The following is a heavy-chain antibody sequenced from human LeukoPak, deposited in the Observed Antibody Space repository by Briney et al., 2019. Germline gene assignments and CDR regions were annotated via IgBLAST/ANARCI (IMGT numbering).Heavy chain of an antibody. V-gene: IGHV3-21*01. D-gene: IGHD3-22*01. CDR3: ARESGTYYYDSSGSEELDY. CDR1: GFTFSSYS. Sequence: GGSLRLSCAASGFTFSSYSINWVRQAPGKGLEWVSSISSSSSCIYYADSVKGRFTISRDNAKNSLYLQMNSLRAEDTAVYYCARESGTYYYDSSGSEELDYWGQGTLVTVSS. J-gene: IGHJ4*02. CDR2: ISSSSSCI.